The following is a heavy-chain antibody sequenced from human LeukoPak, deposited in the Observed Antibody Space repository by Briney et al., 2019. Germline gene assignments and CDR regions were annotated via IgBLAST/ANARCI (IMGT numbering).Heavy chain of an antibody. CDR3: ARAPTSVSNPYYFDY. Sequence: GESLKISCKASGYNFATSWIGWVRQMPGKGLEWMGIIYPGDSDTRYSPSFQGQVTISADKSITTGYLQWSSLKASDTAMYYCARAPTSVSNPYYFDYWGQGALVTVSS. D-gene: IGHD4-11*01. J-gene: IGHJ4*02. CDR2: IYPGDSDT. CDR1: GYNFATSW. V-gene: IGHV5-51*01.